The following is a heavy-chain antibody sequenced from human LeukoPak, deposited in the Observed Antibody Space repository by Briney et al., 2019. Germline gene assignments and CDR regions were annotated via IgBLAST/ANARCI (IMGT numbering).Heavy chain of an antibody. Sequence: GGSLRLSCAASGFTFDDYAMHWVRQAPGKGLEWVSGISWNSGSIGYADSVKGRFTISRDNAKNSLYLQMNSLRAEDTALYYCAKDPYDSGSYSYFDYWGQGTLVTVSS. J-gene: IGHJ4*02. V-gene: IGHV3-9*01. D-gene: IGHD3-10*01. CDR1: GFTFDDYA. CDR2: ISWNSGSI. CDR3: AKDPYDSGSYSYFDY.